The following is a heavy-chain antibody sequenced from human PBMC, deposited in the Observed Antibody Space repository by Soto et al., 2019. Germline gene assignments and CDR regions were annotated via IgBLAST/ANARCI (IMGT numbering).Heavy chain of an antibody. V-gene: IGHV3-23*01. CDR3: GKESLYSDSVRAFDI. Sequence: EVQLLESGGGLVQPGGSLRLSCAASRFTFSDYAMTWVRQAPGKGLESVSIISGGGYSIFSADSVKGRFTISRDNSKDTLYLQMDRLRAEDTAVYYCGKESLYSDSVRAFDIWGKGTMVTVSS. CDR1: RFTFSDYA. D-gene: IGHD1-26*01. J-gene: IGHJ3*02. CDR2: ISGGGYSI.